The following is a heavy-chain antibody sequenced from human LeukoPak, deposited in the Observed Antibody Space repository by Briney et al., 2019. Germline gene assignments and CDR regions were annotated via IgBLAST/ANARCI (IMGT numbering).Heavy chain of an antibody. D-gene: IGHD6-19*01. CDR3: AKESSGGWYFDY. J-gene: IGHJ4*02. V-gene: IGHV3-23*01. Sequence: QPGGSLRLSCAASGFTSSSNVMIWVRQAPGKGLEWVSSIPASGGSTYYADSVKGRFTISRDNSKNSLYLQMNSLRAEDTAVYYCAKESSGGWYFDYWGQGTLVTVSS. CDR1: GFTSSSNV. CDR2: IPASGGST.